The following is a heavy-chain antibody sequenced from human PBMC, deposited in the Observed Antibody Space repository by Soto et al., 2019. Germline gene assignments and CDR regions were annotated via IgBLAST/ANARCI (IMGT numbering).Heavy chain of an antibody. CDR1: GGTFSDHG. Sequence: QVQLVQSGAEAKKPGSAVRVSCKASGGTFSDHGISWVRQAPGQGLEWMGGIIPFYGTTEYAQKFAARVSITADESPGTVYMELSNLRSEDRAVYFCAKIRSPPGLDCLRISCAHYYYFGMDVWGQGTTVTVSS. D-gene: IGHD2-2*01. V-gene: IGHV1-69*12. CDR3: AKIRSPPGLDCLRISCAHYYYFGMDV. CDR2: IIPFYGTT. J-gene: IGHJ6*02.